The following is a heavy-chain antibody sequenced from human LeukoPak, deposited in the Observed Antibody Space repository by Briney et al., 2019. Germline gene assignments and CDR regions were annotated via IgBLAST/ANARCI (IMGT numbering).Heavy chain of an antibody. J-gene: IGHJ4*02. CDR3: SRSLDY. CDR2: IKQDGSEE. Sequence: GGSLRLSCAASGFPFSGYWMDWVRKAPGKGMEWVANIKQDGSEEYYADSVKGRFTISRDNAKNSLYLQMNSLRAEDTAVYYCSRSLDYWGQGALVTVSS. CDR1: GFPFSGYW. V-gene: IGHV3-7*01.